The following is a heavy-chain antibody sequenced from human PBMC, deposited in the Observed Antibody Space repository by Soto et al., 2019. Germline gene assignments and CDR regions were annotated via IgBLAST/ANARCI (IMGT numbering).Heavy chain of an antibody. J-gene: IGHJ4*02. CDR3: AREGGDSSSWYFDC. Sequence: TLSLTCAISGDSVSSNSAAWNWVRQSPSRGLEWLGRTYYRSKWNNDYAVSVKRRITINPDTSKNQFSLQLNSVTPEDTAVYYCAREGGDSSSWYFDCWGQGTLVTVSS. D-gene: IGHD6-13*01. CDR1: GDSVSSNSAA. V-gene: IGHV6-1*01. CDR2: TYYRSKWNN.